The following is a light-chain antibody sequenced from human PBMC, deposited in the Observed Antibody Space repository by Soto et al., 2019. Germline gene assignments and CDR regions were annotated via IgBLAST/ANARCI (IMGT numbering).Light chain of an antibody. Sequence: EIVLTQSPGTLSLSPGERAALSCRASQIFSSSYFAWYQQKPGQAPRLLIYSSSNSATGIPDRFSGSGSGTDFTLTISRLEPEDFAVYYCQHYGVSPGTFGQGTKVDIK. CDR3: QHYGVSPGT. CDR1: QIFSSSY. J-gene: IGKJ1*01. CDR2: SSS. V-gene: IGKV3-20*01.